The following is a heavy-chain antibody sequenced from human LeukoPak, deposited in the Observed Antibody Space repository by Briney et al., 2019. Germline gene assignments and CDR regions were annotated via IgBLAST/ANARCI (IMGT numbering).Heavy chain of an antibody. D-gene: IGHD6-19*01. Sequence: SETLSLTCTVSGGSVSSGTYYWSWIRQTPGKGLEWIGYIDYGGSTNYNPSLKSRVTISVDTSEDQFSLKLSSVTAADTAVYYCARVLIAVAGFDYWGQGTLVTVSS. J-gene: IGHJ4*02. V-gene: IGHV4-61*01. CDR1: GGSVSSGTYY. CDR3: ARVLIAVAGFDY. CDR2: IDYGGST.